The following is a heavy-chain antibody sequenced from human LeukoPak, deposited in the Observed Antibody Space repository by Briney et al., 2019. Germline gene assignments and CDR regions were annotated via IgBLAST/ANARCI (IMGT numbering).Heavy chain of an antibody. D-gene: IGHD1-1*01. J-gene: IGHJ6*03. CDR1: GFTSSSSD. CDR3: AKRGNPTVGHHYLDV. V-gene: IGHV3-23*05. Sequence: GGSLRLSCAASGFTSSSSDMSWVRQAPGSGLEWVSSIRHSDSNTHYADSVMGRLTISRDNSKNTLYLQMNSLSAEDTAVYYCAKRGNPTVGHHYLDVWGKGTTVSVSS. CDR2: IRHSDSNT.